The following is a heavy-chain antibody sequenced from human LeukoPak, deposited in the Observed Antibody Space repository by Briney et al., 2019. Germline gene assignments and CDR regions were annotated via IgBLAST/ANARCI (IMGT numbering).Heavy chain of an antibody. CDR2: IKQDGSKQ. CDR1: GFSIRNYW. Sequence: GGSLRLSCAASGFSIRNYWMTWFRQAPGKGLEWVANIKQDGSKQYYMDSVKGRFTISRDNAENSLYLQMNGLRAEDTAVYYCAREAYYYDSSGSQDYWGQGTLVTVSS. CDR3: AREAYYYDSSGSQDY. D-gene: IGHD3-22*01. J-gene: IGHJ4*02. V-gene: IGHV3-7*01.